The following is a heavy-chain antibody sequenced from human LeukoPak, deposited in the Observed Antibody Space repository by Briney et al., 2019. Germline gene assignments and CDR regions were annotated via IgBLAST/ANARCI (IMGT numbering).Heavy chain of an antibody. CDR2: ITLSSGIM. D-gene: IGHD6-13*01. Sequence: PGGSLRLSCAASGFTFSSYEMNWVRQAPGKGLEWVSYITLSSGIMYYADSVKGRFTISRDNAKNSLYLQMNSLRAEDTALYYCARETPYSSSWTAFDSWGQGTLVTVSS. CDR3: ARETPYSSSWTAFDS. CDR1: GFTFSSYE. V-gene: IGHV3-48*03. J-gene: IGHJ4*02.